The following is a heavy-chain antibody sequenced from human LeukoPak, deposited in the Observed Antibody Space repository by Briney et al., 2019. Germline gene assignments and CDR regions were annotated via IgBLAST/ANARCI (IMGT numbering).Heavy chain of an antibody. CDR2: IYYSGST. D-gene: IGHD6-13*01. CDR1: GGSISSYY. V-gene: IGHV4-59*01. CDR3: AGSIAAARLGWHRYFDL. J-gene: IGHJ2*01. Sequence: PSETLSLTCTVSGGSISSYYWSWIRQPPGKGLEWIGYIYYSGSTNYNPSLKTRVTISVDTSKNQFSLKLSSVTAADRAVYYWAGSIAAARLGWHRYFDLWGRGTLVTVSS.